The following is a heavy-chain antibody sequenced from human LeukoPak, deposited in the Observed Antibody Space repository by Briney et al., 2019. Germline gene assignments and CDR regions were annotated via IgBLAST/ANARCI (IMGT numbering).Heavy chain of an antibody. CDR3: AKDIDWLAFED. D-gene: IGHD6-19*01. Sequence: GGSLRLSCAASGFTFNIHGMNWVRQAPGKGPEWVSGIGPSGDKTYYADSVKGRFTISSDNSENTVYLQMNSLRVEDTAVYYCAKDIDWLAFEDWGQGTLVTVSS. CDR1: GFTFNIHG. CDR2: IGPSGDKT. V-gene: IGHV3-23*01. J-gene: IGHJ4*02.